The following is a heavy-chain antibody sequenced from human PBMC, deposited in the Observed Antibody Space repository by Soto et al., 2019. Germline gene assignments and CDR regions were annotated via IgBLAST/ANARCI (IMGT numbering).Heavy chain of an antibody. D-gene: IGHD1-1*01. Sequence: QVQLQESCPVLVKPSQTLSLTFTVSGGSISSGGYYWSWIRQHPGKGLEWIGYIYYSGSTYYNPSLKSRVTIAVDTSKNQFSLKLSSVTAADTAVYYCARVYNWNYSLWGQGTLVTVSS. CDR1: GGSISSGGYY. V-gene: IGHV4-31*03. CDR3: ARVYNWNYSL. J-gene: IGHJ4*02. CDR2: IYYSGST.